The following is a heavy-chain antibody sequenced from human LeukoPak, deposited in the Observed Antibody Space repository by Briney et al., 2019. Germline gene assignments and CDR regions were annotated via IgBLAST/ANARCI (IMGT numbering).Heavy chain of an antibody. CDR2: ISAYNGNT. CDR3: ARDRCSSTSCYREAPVNNWFDP. CDR1: GYTFTSYG. V-gene: IGHV1-18*04. Sequence: ASVKVSCKASGYTFTSYGISWVRQAPGQGLEWTGWISAYNGNTNYAQKLQGRVTMTTDTSTSTAYMELRSLRSDDTAVYYCARDRCSSTSCYREAPVNNWFDPWGQGTLVTVSS. J-gene: IGHJ5*02. D-gene: IGHD2-2*01.